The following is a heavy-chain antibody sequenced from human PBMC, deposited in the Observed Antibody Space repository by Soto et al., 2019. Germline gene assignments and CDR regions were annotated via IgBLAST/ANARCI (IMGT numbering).Heavy chain of an antibody. CDR3: TTRYNRNDNYFDX. V-gene: IGHV4-39*01. D-gene: IGHD3-9*01. Sequence: SETLSLTCTVSGASISVHSYYWTWIRQPPGKGLELIGSSYYSGTNYLNPSIKSRATIYVETSKNQFSLRLTSVTAADTAIYYCTTRYNRNDNYFDXWGPGALVTVSX. CDR2: SYYSGTN. CDR1: GASISVHSYY. J-gene: IGHJ5*02.